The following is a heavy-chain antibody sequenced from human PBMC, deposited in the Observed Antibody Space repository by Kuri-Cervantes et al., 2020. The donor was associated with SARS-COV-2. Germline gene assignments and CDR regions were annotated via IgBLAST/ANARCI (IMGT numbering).Heavy chain of an antibody. D-gene: IGHD2-2*01. V-gene: IGHV3-64*01. CDR3: AKWEYQLLWPFDY. Sequence: GESLXISXAASGFTFSSYAMHWVRQAPGKGLEYVSAISSNGSSTYYANSVKGIFTISRDNSKTTLCLQMNSLRAEDTALYYCAKWEYQLLWPFDYWGQGTLVTVSS. CDR2: ISSNGSST. J-gene: IGHJ4*02. CDR1: GFTFSSYA.